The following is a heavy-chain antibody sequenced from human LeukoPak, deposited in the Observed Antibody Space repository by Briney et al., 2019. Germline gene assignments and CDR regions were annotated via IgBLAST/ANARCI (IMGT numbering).Heavy chain of an antibody. CDR3: AREKAVAGTRLIDY. D-gene: IGHD6-19*01. J-gene: IGHJ4*02. V-gene: IGHV3-48*01. Sequence: GGSLRLSCAASGFTFSSYSMNWVRQAPGKGLEWVSYISSSSSTIYYADSVKGRFTISRDNAKNSLYLQMNSLRAEDTAVYYCAREKAVAGTRLIDYWGQGTLVTVSS. CDR1: GFTFSSYS. CDR2: ISSSSSTI.